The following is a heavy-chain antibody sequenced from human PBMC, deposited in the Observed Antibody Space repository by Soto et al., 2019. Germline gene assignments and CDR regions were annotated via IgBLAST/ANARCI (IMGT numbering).Heavy chain of an antibody. D-gene: IGHD1-26*01. Sequence: GLGLEWMGGIIPIFGTANYAQKFQGRVTVTADKSTSTAYMELSSLRSEDTAVYYCASLKTSGTYGLGALARWGQGTILPVS. J-gene: IGHJ3*01. CDR3: ASLKTSGTYGLGALAR. CDR2: IIPIFGTA. V-gene: IGHV1-69*06.